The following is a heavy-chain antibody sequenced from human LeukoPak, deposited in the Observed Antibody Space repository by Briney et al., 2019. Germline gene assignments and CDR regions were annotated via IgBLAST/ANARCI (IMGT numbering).Heavy chain of an antibody. CDR2: VSLSGHAGNT. V-gene: IGHV3-23*01. CDR3: SRGGSQTVQGSYNWFHV. Sequence: PGGSLTLSRRDWWLSHSVEAKNGAPEPTGKALEGGSSVSLSGHAGNTRYAESVKGRITISRDNSENVLYLQMNSLSVEDTPTYYWSRGGSQTVQGSYNWFHVWGQGPLVSVS. CDR1: WLSHSVEA. D-gene: IGHD1-1*01. J-gene: IGHJ5*02.